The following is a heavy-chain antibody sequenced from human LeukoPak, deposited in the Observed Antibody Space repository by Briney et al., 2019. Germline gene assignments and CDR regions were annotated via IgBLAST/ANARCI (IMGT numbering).Heavy chain of an antibody. CDR2: INRDGSIT. V-gene: IGHV3-74*01. D-gene: IGHD6-13*01. J-gene: IGHJ4*02. CDR1: GFTLSSYW. CDR3: VRAVAAPGTDM. Sequence: GGSLRLSCAASGFTLSSYWMHWVRHAPGKGLVWVSQINRDGSITRYADSVKGRFTISRDNAKNTLYLQMDNLRAEDTAVYYCVRAVAAPGTDMWGQGTLVTVSS.